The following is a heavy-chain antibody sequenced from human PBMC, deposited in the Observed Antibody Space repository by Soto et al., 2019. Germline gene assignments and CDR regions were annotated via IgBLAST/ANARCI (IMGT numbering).Heavy chain of an antibody. D-gene: IGHD2-8*01. CDR1: GYTFTSYY. Sequence: QVQLVQSGAEVKKPGASVKVSCKASGYTFTSYYMHWVRQAPGQGLEWMGIINHSGGSTSYAQKFQGRVTMTRDTSTSTVYMELSSLRSEDTAVYYCARDYGPPGGYCTNGVCYEGWFDPWGQGTLVTVSS. CDR3: ARDYGPPGGYCTNGVCYEGWFDP. CDR2: INHSGGST. V-gene: IGHV1-46*01. J-gene: IGHJ5*02.